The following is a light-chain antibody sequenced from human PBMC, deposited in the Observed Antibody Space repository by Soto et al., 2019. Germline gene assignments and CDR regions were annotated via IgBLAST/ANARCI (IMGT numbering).Light chain of an antibody. CDR1: QSISSW. V-gene: IGKV1-5*01. Sequence: DIQMTQSPSTLSASVVDIATVTCLASQSISSWLAWYQQKPGKAPKLLIYDASSLESGVPSRFSGSGSGTEFTLTISSLQPDDFATYYCQQYNSYSITFGQGTRLEIK. CDR2: DAS. CDR3: QQYNSYSIT. J-gene: IGKJ5*01.